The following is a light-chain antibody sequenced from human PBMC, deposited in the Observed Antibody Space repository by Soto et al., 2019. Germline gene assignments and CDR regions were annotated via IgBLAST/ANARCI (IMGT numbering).Light chain of an antibody. V-gene: IGLV1-40*01. J-gene: IGLJ3*02. CDR3: QSFDNSLSGVV. CDR2: GNN. CDR1: SSD. Sequence: QSVLTQPPSVSGAPGQRVTISCTGGSSDVHWYQRFPGTGPKLLIYGNNNRPSGVPDRFSGSKSDTSASLAITGLQPEDEADYYCQSFDNSLSGVVFGGGTKLTVL.